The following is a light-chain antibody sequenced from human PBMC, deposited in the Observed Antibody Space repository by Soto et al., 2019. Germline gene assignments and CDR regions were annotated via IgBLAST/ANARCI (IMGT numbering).Light chain of an antibody. J-gene: IGKJ1*01. CDR2: AAS. CDR3: QQSYSTPRT. V-gene: IGKV1-39*01. Sequence: DIQMTQSPSSLSASVGDRVTITCRASQSISNYLNWYQQKPGKAPELLIYAASSLQSGVPPRFSGSGSGTDFTLTISSLQPEDFATYYCQQSYSTPRTFGQGTKVEIK. CDR1: QSISNY.